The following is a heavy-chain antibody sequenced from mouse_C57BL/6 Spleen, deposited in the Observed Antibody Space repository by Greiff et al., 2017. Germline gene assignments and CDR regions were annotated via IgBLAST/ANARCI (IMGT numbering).Heavy chain of an antibody. D-gene: IGHD3-2*02. Sequence: QVQLQQPGAELVKPGASVKLSCKASGYTFTSYWMQWVKQRPGQGLEWIGEIDPSDSYTNYNQKFKCKATLAVDTSSSTAYMQLSSLTSEDSAVYYCARKGYIYWYFDVWGTGTTVTVSS. CDR1: GYTFTSYW. J-gene: IGHJ1*03. V-gene: IGHV1-50*01. CDR2: IDPSDSYT. CDR3: ARKGYIYWYFDV.